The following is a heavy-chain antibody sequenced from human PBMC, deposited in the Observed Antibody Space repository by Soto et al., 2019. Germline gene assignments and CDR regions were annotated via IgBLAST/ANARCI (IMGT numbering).Heavy chain of an antibody. J-gene: IGHJ4*03. CDR1: GYMFTKSA. Sequence: GASVKVSCKASGYMFTKSAMHWVRQAPGQRLEWMGWISGDSGNTKYSPKLQDRVTITRDTSASTAYMELSSLRSEDTALYYCARDGVAAGNINFDYWGQGTLVTVPS. CDR3: ARDGVAAGNINFDY. D-gene: IGHD6-19*01. CDR2: ISGDSGNT. V-gene: IGHV1-3*01.